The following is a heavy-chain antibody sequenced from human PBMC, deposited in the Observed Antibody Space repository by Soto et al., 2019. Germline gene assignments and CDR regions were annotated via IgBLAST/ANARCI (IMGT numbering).Heavy chain of an antibody. J-gene: IGHJ4*02. Sequence: EVQLVESGGGLVQPGGSLRLSCAASGFTVNSHYMNWVRQAPGKGLEYVSVIYSGGSTYYSNSVKGRFTISRDNSRYMLYLQMNSRRAEDTAVYYCVRYWARAVGGGSSGYWGQGTLVTVSS. CDR2: IYSGGST. V-gene: IGHV3-66*01. CDR1: GFTVNSHY. D-gene: IGHD5-12*01. CDR3: VRYWARAVGGGSSGY.